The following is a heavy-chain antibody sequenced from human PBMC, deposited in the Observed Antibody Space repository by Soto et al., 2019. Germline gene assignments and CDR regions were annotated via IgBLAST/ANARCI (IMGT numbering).Heavy chain of an antibody. V-gene: IGHV4-31*03. CDR3: AREGRYQLSRNYGMDV. J-gene: IGHJ6*02. CDR2: IYYSGST. Sequence: QVQLQESGPGLVKPSQTLSLTCTVSGGSISSGGYYWSWIRQHPGKGLEWIGYIYYSGSTYYNPSLKSRVTISVDTSKNQFSLKLSSVTAADTAVYYCAREGRYQLSRNYGMDVWGQGTTVTVSS. D-gene: IGHD2-2*01. CDR1: GGSISSGGYY.